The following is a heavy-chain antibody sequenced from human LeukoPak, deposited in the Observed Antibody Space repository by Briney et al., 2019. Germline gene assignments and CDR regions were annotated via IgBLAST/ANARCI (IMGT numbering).Heavy chain of an antibody. CDR2: IYYSGST. D-gene: IGHD6-19*01. CDR1: GGSISSYY. CDR3: ARVGSSGWRQFDY. V-gene: IGHV4-59*01. J-gene: IGHJ4*02. Sequence: PSETLSLTCTVSGGSISSYYWSWIRQPPGKGLEWIGYIYYSGSTNYNPSLKSRVTISVDTSKNQFSLKLSSVTAADTAVYYCARVGSSGWRQFDYWGQGTLVTVSS.